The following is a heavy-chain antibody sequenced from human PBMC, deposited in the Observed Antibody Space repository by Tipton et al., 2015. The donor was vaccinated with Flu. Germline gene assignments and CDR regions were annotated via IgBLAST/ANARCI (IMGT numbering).Heavy chain of an antibody. CDR3: AKGSTLIPSSNYYSGMDV. Sequence: SLRLSCAASGFTFSSYAMTWVRQAPGKGLEWVSAISGGGGSTYYADSVKGRFTISRDNSKNTLYLQMNSLRADDTAVYYCAKGSTLIPSSNYYSGMDVWGQGTTVTVSS. CDR2: ISGGGGST. V-gene: IGHV3-23*01. D-gene: IGHD2-2*02. J-gene: IGHJ6*02. CDR1: GFTFSSYA.